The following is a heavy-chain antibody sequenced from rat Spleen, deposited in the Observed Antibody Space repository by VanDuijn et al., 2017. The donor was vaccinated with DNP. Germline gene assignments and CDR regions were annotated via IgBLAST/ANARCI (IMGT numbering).Heavy chain of an antibody. D-gene: IGHD2-7*01. CDR1: GLSLTSNS. V-gene: IGHV2-47*01. CDR3: ARSRDFYAMDA. CDR2: IWSGGST. Sequence: QVQLKESGPGLVQPSQTLSLTCTVSGLSLTSNSVSWIRQPPGKGLEWIAAIWSGGSTDYNSALKSRLSISRDTSKSQVFLKMNSVQTEDTAMYFCARSRDFYAMDAWGQGTSVTVSS. J-gene: IGHJ4*01.